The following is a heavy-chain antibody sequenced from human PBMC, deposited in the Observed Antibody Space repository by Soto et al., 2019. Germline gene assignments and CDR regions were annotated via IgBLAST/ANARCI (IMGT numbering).Heavy chain of an antibody. CDR2: IDPSDSYT. CDR3: AEEYVVRGAYYYGMDV. D-gene: IGHD3-10*01. J-gene: IGHJ6*02. Sequence: GESLKISCKGSGYSFTSYWISWVRQMPGKGLEWMGRIDPSDSYTNYSPSFQGHVTISADKSISTAYLQWSSLKASDTAMYYCAEEYVVRGAYYYGMDVWGQGTTVTVSS. V-gene: IGHV5-10-1*01. CDR1: GYSFTSYW.